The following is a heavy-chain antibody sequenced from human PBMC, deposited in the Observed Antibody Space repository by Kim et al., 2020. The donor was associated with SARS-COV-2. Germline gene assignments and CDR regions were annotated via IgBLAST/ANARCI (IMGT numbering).Heavy chain of an antibody. V-gene: IGHV3-33*06. D-gene: IGHD3-9*01. J-gene: IGHJ4*02. Sequence: GGSLRLSCAASGFTFSSYGMHWVRQAPGKGLEWVAVIWYDGSNKYYADSVKGRFTISRDNSKNTLYLQMNSLRAEDTAVYYCAKDQFGYYDILTGYSSTKSNKGLDYWGQGTLVTVSS. CDR1: GFTFSSYG. CDR2: IWYDGSNK. CDR3: AKDQFGYYDILTGYSSTKSNKGLDY.